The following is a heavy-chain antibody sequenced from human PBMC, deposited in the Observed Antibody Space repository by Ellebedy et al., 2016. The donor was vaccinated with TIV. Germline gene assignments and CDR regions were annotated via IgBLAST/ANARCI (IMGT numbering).Heavy chain of an antibody. Sequence: ASVKVSCXASGYTFTSYYMHWVRQAPGQGLEWMGIINPSGGSTNYAQKFQGRVTITADESTSTAYMELSSLRSEDTAVYYCASLAGSYLYFDYWGQGTLVTVSS. D-gene: IGHD1-26*01. J-gene: IGHJ4*02. CDR1: GYTFTSYY. CDR3: ASLAGSYLYFDY. CDR2: INPSGGST. V-gene: IGHV1-46*01.